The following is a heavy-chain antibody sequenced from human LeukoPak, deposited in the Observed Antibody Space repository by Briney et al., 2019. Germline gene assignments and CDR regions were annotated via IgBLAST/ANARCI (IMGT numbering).Heavy chain of an antibody. CDR1: GFTFDDYA. J-gene: IGHJ4*02. Sequence: TGGSLRLSCAASGFTFDDYAMHWVRHAPGKGLEWVSLISWDGGSTYYADSVKGRFTISRDNSKNSLFLQMNSLRAEDTALYFCAKDIRGSTSWYGLDYWGQGTLVTVSS. V-gene: IGHV3-43D*03. D-gene: IGHD6-13*01. CDR2: ISWDGGST. CDR3: AKDIRGSTSWYGLDY.